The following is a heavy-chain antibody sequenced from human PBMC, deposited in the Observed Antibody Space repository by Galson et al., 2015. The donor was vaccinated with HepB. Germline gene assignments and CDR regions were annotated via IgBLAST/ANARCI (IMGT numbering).Heavy chain of an antibody. D-gene: IGHD3-16*01. V-gene: IGHV3-30*04. CDR3: ARTFYFDY. J-gene: IGHJ4*02. CDR2: LSSHGDNE. Sequence: LRLSCAASGFTFSSYAMNWVRQAPGKGLEWVAVLSSHGDNEYYADSVKGRFTISRDNSENTVYPQMHSLRVEDTAVYYCARTFYFDYWGQGTLVTVSS. CDR1: GFTFSSYA.